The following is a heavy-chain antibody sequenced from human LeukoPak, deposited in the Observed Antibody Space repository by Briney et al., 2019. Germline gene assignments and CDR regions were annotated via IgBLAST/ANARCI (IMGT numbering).Heavy chain of an antibody. CDR2: IYYSGST. V-gene: IGHV4-59*01. CDR3: ARRLYLGARYNYYFDY. D-gene: IGHD1-1*01. Sequence: SETLSLTCTVSGGSISSYYWSWIRQPPGKGLEWIGYIYYSGSTNYNPSLKSRVTISVDTSKNQFSLKLSSVTAADTAMYYCARRLYLGARYNYYFDYWGQGTLVTVSS. CDR1: GGSISSYY. J-gene: IGHJ4*02.